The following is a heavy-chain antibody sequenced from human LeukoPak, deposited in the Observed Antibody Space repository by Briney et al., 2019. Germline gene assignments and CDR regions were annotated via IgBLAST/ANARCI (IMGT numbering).Heavy chain of an antibody. CDR2: VDPEDGET. J-gene: IGHJ5*02. D-gene: IGHD2-2*01. CDR3: ARLPRVRRYCSSTSCGTFDP. Sequence: GASVKVSCKVSGYTFTDYYMHWVQQAPGKGLEWMGLVDPEDGETIYAEKFQGRVTITADTSTDTAYMELSSLRSEDTAVYYCARLPRVRRYCSSTSCGTFDPWGQGTLVTVSS. V-gene: IGHV1-69-2*01. CDR1: GYTFTDYY.